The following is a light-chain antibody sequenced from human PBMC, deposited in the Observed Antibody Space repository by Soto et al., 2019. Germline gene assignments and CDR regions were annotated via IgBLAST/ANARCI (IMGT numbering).Light chain of an antibody. J-gene: IGLJ1*01. CDR2: EVS. V-gene: IGLV2-8*01. CDR3: TSHAGSHNYV. Sequence: QSALSTPPSSSGSPGQSVTISCTGTISDVGGYNYVSWYQQHPGKAPKLIISEVSKRPSGVPDRFSGSKSGNTAALTVSGLQAEDEADYYCTSHAGSHNYVFRTGTKVNVL. CDR1: ISDVGGYNY.